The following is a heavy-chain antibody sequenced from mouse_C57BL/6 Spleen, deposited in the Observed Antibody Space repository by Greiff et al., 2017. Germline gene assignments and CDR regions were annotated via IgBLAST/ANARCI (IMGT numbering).Heavy chain of an antibody. Sequence: VQLQQSGAELVKPGASVKISCKASGYAFSSYWMNWVKQRPGKGLEWIGQIYPGDGDTNYNGKFKGKATLTADKASSTAYMQLISLTSEDSAVYFCARSTVPLMDYWGQGTSVTVSS. V-gene: IGHV1-80*01. D-gene: IGHD1-1*01. CDR2: IYPGDGDT. CDR1: GYAFSSYW. J-gene: IGHJ4*01. CDR3: ARSTVPLMDY.